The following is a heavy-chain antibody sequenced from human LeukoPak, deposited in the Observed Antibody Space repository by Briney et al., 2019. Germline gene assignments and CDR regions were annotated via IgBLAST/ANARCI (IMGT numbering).Heavy chain of an antibody. CDR1: GYSISSGYY. V-gene: IGHV4-38-2*01. D-gene: IGHD2-2*01. Sequence: SETLSLTCAVSGYSISSGYYWGWIQQPPGKGLEWIGSIYHSGSTYYNPSLKSRVTISVDTSKNQFSLKLSSVTAADTAVYYCARQHQQLYYFDYWGQGTLVTVSS. CDR2: IYHSGST. CDR3: ARQHQQLYYFDY. J-gene: IGHJ4*02.